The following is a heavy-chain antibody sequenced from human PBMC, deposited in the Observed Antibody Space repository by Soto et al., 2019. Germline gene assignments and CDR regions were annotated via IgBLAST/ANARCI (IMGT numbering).Heavy chain of an antibody. CDR3: AKDTLAATHVWYYYYGMDV. V-gene: IGHV3-30*18. CDR2: ISYDGSNK. D-gene: IGHD2-15*01. J-gene: IGHJ6*02. CDR1: GFTFSSYG. Sequence: GGSLRLSCAASGFTFSSYGMHWVRQAPGKGLEWVAVISYDGSNKYYADSVKGRFTISRDNSKNTLYLQMNSLRAEDTAVYYCAKDTLAATHVWYYYYGMDVWGQGTTVTVSS.